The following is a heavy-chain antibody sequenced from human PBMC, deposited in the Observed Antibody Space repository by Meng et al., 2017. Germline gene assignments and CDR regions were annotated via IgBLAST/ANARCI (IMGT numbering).Heavy chain of an antibody. V-gene: IGHV3-33*08. Sequence: LSLTCAASGFTFSSYSMNWVRQAPGKGLEWVAVIWYDGSNKYYADSVKGRFTISRDNSKNTLYLQMNSLRAEDTAVYYCARDGDEGCSSTSCLSHGMDVWGQGTTVTVSS. CDR2: IWYDGSNK. CDR1: GFTFSSYS. D-gene: IGHD2-2*01. J-gene: IGHJ6*02. CDR3: ARDGDEGCSSTSCLSHGMDV.